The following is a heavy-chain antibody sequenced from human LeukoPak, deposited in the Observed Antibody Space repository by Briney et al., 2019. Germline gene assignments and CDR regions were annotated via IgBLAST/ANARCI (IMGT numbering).Heavy chain of an antibody. CDR3: ARIDSTGWYVNS. Sequence: SETLSLTCTISGGSISGTYYYWGWVRQPPGKGLEWIGNVYHNGYTYYNPSLKSRVTISEDTSNNQFSLKLSSVTAADTAVYFCARIDSTGWYVNSWGQGTLVTVSS. CDR2: VYHNGYT. CDR1: GGSISGTYYY. V-gene: IGHV4-39*01. D-gene: IGHD6-19*01. J-gene: IGHJ4*02.